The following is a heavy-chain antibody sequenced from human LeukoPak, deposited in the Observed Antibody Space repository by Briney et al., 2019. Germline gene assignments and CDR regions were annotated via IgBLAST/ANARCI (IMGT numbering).Heavy chain of an antibody. CDR1: GYTFTSYG. CDR3: ARDRHYYYYMDV. V-gene: IGHV1-18*01. CDR2: ISGYNGNT. J-gene: IGHJ6*03. Sequence: ASVKVSCKASGYTFTSYGISWVRQAPGQGLEWMGWISGYNGNTNYAQNLQGRVTMTTDTSTSTVYMELRSLRSDDTAVYYCARDRHYYYYMDVWGKGTTVTVSS.